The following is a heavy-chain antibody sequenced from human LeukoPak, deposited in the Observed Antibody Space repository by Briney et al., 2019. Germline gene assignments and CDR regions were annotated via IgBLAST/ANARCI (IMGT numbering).Heavy chain of an antibody. V-gene: IGHV1-2*02. CDR2: INPSSGGT. CDR3: ARSAGSWWGYYYYYMDV. D-gene: IGHD6-13*01. Sequence: ASVKVSCKASGYTFTGYYMHWVRQAPGQGLEWMGWINPSSGGTNYAQKFQGRVTMTRDTSISTAYMELSRLRSDDTAVYYCARSAGSWWGYYYYYMDVWGKGTTVTVSS. J-gene: IGHJ6*03. CDR1: GYTFTGYY.